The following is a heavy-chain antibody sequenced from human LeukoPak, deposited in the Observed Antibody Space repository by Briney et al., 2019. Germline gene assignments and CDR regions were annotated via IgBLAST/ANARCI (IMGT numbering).Heavy chain of an antibody. D-gene: IGHD2-8*01. Sequence: ASVKVSCEASGYTFTSYGISWVRQAPGQGLEWMGWISAYNGNTNYAQKLQGRVTMTTDTSTSTAYMELRSLRSDDTAVYYCAKGYCTNGVCYKGIFDYWGQGTLVTVSS. J-gene: IGHJ4*02. CDR1: GYTFTSYG. V-gene: IGHV1-18*01. CDR2: ISAYNGNT. CDR3: AKGYCTNGVCYKGIFDY.